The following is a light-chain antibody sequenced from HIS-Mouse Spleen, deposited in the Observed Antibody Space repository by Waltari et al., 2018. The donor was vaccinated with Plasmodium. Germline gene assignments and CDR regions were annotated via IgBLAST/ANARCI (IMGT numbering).Light chain of an antibody. V-gene: IGLV1-44*01. J-gene: IGLJ3*02. CDR3: AAWDDGLNGV. Sequence: QSVLPQPPSASGTPGQRVTVSCSGSSSNIGSNTVNRYQQLPGTATKFPIYSNNQRPSGVPDRFSGSTSGTSASLAISGLQSEDEADYYCAAWDDGLNGVFGGGTKLTVL. CDR1: SSNIGSNT. CDR2: SNN.